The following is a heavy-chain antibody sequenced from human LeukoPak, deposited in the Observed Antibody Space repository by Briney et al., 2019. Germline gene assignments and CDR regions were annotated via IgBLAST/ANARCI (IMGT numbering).Heavy chain of an antibody. CDR1: GITFSSYA. D-gene: IGHD2-15*01. CDR2: ISGSSGGT. J-gene: IGHJ4*02. V-gene: IGHV3-23*01. CDR3: AKRGLGSCGGSSCLQWVLDY. Sequence: QPGGSLRLSCAASGITFSSYAMNWVRQAPGKGLEWVSGISGSSGGTYYADSVKGRFTISRDNSKNTVYLQMNSLRAEDTAIYYCAKRGLGSCGGSSCLQWVLDYWGQGTLVTVSS.